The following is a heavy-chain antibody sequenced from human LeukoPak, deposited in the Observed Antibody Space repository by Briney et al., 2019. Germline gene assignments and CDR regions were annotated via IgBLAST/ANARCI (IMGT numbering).Heavy chain of an antibody. J-gene: IGHJ6*04. Sequence: GGSLRLSCAASGFTFSSYAMNWVRQAPGKGLEWVSGISRSSSFRYHAESVKGRFTISRDNAKNSLYLQMNSLRAEDTAVYYCAELGITMIGGVWGKGTTVTISS. CDR2: ISRSSSFR. CDR3: AELGITMIGGV. V-gene: IGHV3-21*01. D-gene: IGHD3-10*02. CDR1: GFTFSSYA.